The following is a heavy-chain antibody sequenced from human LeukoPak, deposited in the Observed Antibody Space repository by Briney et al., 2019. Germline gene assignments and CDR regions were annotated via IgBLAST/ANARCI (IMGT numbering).Heavy chain of an antibody. D-gene: IGHD6-13*01. CDR2: ISGSGGST. CDR3: AKLPAAAYYMDV. Sequence: QPGGSLRLSCAASGFTFSSYGMSWVRQAPGKGLEWVSAISGSGGSTYYADSVKGRFTISRDNSKNTLYLQMNSLRAEDTAVYYCAKLPAAAYYMDVWGKGTTVTISS. J-gene: IGHJ6*03. V-gene: IGHV3-23*01. CDR1: GFTFSSYG.